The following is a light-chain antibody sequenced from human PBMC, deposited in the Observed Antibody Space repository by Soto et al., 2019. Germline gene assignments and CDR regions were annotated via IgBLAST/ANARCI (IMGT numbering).Light chain of an antibody. CDR2: GAS. Sequence: EIVLTQSPATLSLSPGERATLSCRASQSVSSYLAWYQQKPGQAPKLIIFGASIRATDVPDRFSGSGSGTAFTLTISRLEPEDFAVYYCQQYGSSPGTFGQGTKVDI. V-gene: IGKV3-20*01. CDR1: QSVSSY. J-gene: IGKJ1*01. CDR3: QQYGSSPGT.